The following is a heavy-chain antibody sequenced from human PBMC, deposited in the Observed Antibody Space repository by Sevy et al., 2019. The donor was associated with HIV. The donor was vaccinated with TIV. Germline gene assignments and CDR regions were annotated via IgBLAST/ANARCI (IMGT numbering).Heavy chain of an antibody. CDR2: IRSKDNGGAT. CDR1: GFTFGDYA. V-gene: IGHV3-49*03. D-gene: IGHD3-22*01. Sequence: GGSLRLSCTGSGFTFGDYAMSWFRQAPGMGLEWVGFIRSKDNGGATEYAASVKGRFTISRDDSKSIAHLQMNSLKTEDTAVYYCTRGYYYDSSGYSDYWGQGTLVTVSS. CDR3: TRGYYYDSSGYSDY. J-gene: IGHJ4*02.